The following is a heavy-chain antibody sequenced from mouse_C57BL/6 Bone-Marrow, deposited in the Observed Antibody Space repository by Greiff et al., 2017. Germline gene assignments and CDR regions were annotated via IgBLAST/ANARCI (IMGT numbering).Heavy chain of an antibody. J-gene: IGHJ4*01. Sequence: EVQGVESGGGLVQPGESLKLSCESTEYAFPSHYMSWVRKTPEQRLELVAAINSDGGSTYYPDTMESRFIISRDNTKKTLYLQMSSLRSEDTALYYCARQGYSNYYAMDYWGQGTSVTVAS. V-gene: IGHV5-2*01. D-gene: IGHD2-5*01. CDR3: ARQGYSNYYAMDY. CDR1: EYAFPSHY. CDR2: INSDGGST.